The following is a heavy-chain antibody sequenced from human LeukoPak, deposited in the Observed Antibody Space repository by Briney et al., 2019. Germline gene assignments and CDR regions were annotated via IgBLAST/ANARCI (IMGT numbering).Heavy chain of an antibody. CDR3: ARTRGSYYYGMDV. Sequence: SETLSLTCTVSGGSISSHYWSWIRQPPGKGLEWIGYIYYSGSTNYNPSLKSRVTISVDTSKNQFSLKLSSVTAADTAVYYCARTRGSYYYGMDVWGQGTTVTVSS. J-gene: IGHJ6*02. CDR2: IYYSGST. CDR1: GGSISSHY. V-gene: IGHV4-59*08.